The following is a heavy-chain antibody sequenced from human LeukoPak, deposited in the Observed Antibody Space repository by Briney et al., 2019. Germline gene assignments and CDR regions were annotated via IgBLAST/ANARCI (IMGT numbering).Heavy chain of an antibody. J-gene: IGHJ4*02. Sequence: SETLSLTCTVSGGSISSYYWSWIRQPPGKGLEWIGYIYYSGSTNYNPSLKSRVTISVDTSKNQFSLKLSSVTAADTAVYYCARQKTVIWFGEEFDYWGQGTLVTVSS. D-gene: IGHD3-10*01. CDR2: IYYSGST. CDR3: ARQKTVIWFGEEFDY. V-gene: IGHV4-59*08. CDR1: GGSISSYY.